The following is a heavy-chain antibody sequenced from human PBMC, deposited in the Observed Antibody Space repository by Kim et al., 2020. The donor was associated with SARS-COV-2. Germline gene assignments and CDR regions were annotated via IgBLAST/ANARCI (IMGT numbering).Heavy chain of an antibody. CDR1: GFTFDDYA. CDR2: ISWNSGSI. V-gene: IGHV3-9*01. Sequence: GGSLRLSCAASGFTFDDYAMHWVRQAPGKGLEWVSGISWNSGSIGYADSVKGRFTISRDNAKNSLYLQMNSLRAEDTALYYCAKDMNPYSSWSEDAFDIWGQGTMVTVSS. D-gene: IGHD6-6*01. J-gene: IGHJ3*02. CDR3: AKDMNPYSSWSEDAFDI.